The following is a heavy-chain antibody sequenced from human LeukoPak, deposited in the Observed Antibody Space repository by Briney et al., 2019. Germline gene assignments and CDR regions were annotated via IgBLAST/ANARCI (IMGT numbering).Heavy chain of an antibody. CDR3: ARQGRSGSYSAFSWFDP. CDR1: GYTFTSYY. J-gene: IGHJ5*02. V-gene: IGHV1-46*01. CDR2: INPSGGST. D-gene: IGHD3-22*01. Sequence: ASVKVSCKASGYTFTSYYMHWVRQAPGQGLEWMGIINPSGGSTSYAQKFQGRVTITRDMSTSTVYMELSSLRSEDTAVYYCARQGRSGSYSAFSWFDPWGQGTLVTVSS.